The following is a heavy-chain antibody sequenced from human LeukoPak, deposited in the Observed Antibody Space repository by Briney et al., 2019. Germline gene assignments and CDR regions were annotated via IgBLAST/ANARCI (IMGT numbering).Heavy chain of an antibody. V-gene: IGHV3-11*01. CDR3: ARDGYCSSTSCYMRNDAFDI. Sequence: GGSLRLSCAASGFTFSDYYMSWIRQAPGKGLEWVSYISSSGSTIYYADSVKGRFTISRDNAKNSLYLQMNSLRAEDTAVYYCARDGYCSSTSCYMRNDAFDIWGQGTMVTVSS. J-gene: IGHJ3*02. D-gene: IGHD2-2*02. CDR1: GFTFSDYY. CDR2: ISSSGSTI.